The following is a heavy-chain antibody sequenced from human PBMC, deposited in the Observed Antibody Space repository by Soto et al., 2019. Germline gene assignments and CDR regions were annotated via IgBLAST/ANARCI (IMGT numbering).Heavy chain of an antibody. CDR1: GGTFSRYT. J-gene: IGHJ6*02. CDR3: ASSGIAVAGSRYYYNGMDV. D-gene: IGHD6-19*01. Sequence: QVQLVQSGAEVKKPGSSVKVSCKASGGTFSRYTISWVRQAPGQGLEWMGGIIPMFGTANYAQKFQGRVTTIADESTSTAYMELSSLRSEDTAVFYCASSGIAVAGSRYYYNGMDVWGQGTTVTVSS. CDR2: IIPMFGTA. V-gene: IGHV1-69*01.